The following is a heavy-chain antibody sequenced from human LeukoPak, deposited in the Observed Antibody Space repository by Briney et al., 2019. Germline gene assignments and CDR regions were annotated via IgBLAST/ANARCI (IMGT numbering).Heavy chain of an antibody. CDR1: GFTFSSYA. CDR2: ISYDGSNK. J-gene: IGHJ6*02. V-gene: IGHV3-30-3*01. D-gene: IGHD3-10*01. CDR3: ARDLALLWFGDDYGMDV. Sequence: GRSLRLSCAASGFTFSSYAMHWVRQAPGKGLEWVAVISYDGSNKYYADSVKGRFTISRDNSKNTLYLQMNSLRAEDTAVYYCARDLALLWFGDDYGMDVWGQGTTVTVSS.